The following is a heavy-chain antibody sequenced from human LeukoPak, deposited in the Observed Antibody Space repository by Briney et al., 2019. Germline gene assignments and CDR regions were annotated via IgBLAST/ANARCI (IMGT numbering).Heavy chain of an antibody. CDR2: INWNGGST. V-gene: IGHV3-20*04. J-gene: IGHJ4*02. Sequence: PGGSLRLSCAASGFTFDDYGMSWVRQAPGKGLEWVSGINWNGGSTGYADSVKGRFTISRDNAKNSLYLQMNSLRAEDTAVYYCARSGVRFGELSSDYWGQGTLVTVSS. D-gene: IGHD3-10*01. CDR1: GFTFDDYG. CDR3: ARSGVRFGELSSDY.